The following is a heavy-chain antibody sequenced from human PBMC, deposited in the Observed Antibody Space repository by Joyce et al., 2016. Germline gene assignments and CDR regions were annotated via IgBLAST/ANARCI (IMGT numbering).Heavy chain of an antibody. J-gene: IGHJ4*02. CDR3: ARGKDDDYLWT. V-gene: IGHV3-66*01. D-gene: IGHD4-17*01. Sequence: EVQLVESGGGLVQPGGSLRLSCAASGITVSDTYMSWVRQAPGKGLEWVSIIYACGRTYYAESVEGRFIISRDTSQNRVFLQMNSLSAEDTSVYYCARGKDDDYLWTWGQGTLVTVSS. CDR1: GITVSDTY. CDR2: IYACGRT.